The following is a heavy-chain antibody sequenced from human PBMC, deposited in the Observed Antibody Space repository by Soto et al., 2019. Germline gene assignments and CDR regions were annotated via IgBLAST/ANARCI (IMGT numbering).Heavy chain of an antibody. CDR2: IYRTGST. D-gene: IGHD1-7*01. V-gene: IGHV4-4*02. CDR3: ASRDPGTSVDY. J-gene: IGHJ4*02. CDR1: GGSFTSNNW. Sequence: SETLSLTCAVSGGSFTSNNWWTWVRQPPGQGLEWIGEIYRTGSTHYNPSLKSRVTISLDKSENQFSLKVTSLTAADTAVYYCASRDPGTSVDYWGQGTLVTVSS.